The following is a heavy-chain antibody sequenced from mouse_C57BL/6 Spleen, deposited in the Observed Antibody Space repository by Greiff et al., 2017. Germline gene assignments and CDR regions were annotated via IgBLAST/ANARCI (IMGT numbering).Heavy chain of an antibody. CDR1: GYTFTSYW. D-gene: IGHD3-3*01. Sequence: VQLQQPGAELVMPGASVKLSCKASGYTFTSYWMHWVKQRPGQGLEWIGEIDPSDSYTNYNQKFKGKSTLTVDKSSSTAYMQRSSLTSEDSAVYYGAAGDHWYFDVWGTGTTVTVSS. CDR2: IDPSDSYT. V-gene: IGHV1-69*01. CDR3: AAGDHWYFDV. J-gene: IGHJ1*03.